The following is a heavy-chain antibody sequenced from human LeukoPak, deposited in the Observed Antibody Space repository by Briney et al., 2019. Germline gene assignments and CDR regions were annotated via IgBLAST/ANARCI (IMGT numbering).Heavy chain of an antibody. Sequence: GGSLRLSCAASGFTFSSYWMHWVRQAPGKGPVWVSRVDVHGQGTAYADSVKGRFTISRDNAKNTLSLQMNSLSAEDTAVYYCARSNYDSITFYYHLDLWGQGTLVTVSS. V-gene: IGHV3-74*01. CDR2: VDVHGQGT. CDR3: ARSNYDSITFYYHLDL. D-gene: IGHD2/OR15-2a*01. CDR1: GFTFSSYW. J-gene: IGHJ5*02.